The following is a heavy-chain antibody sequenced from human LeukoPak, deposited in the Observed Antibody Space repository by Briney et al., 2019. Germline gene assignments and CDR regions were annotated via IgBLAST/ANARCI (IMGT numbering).Heavy chain of an antibody. Sequence: SETLSLTCAVYGGSFSGYYWSWIRQPPGKGLEWIGEINHSGSTNYNPSLKSRVTISVDTSKNQFSLKLSSVTAADTAVYYCARVSSSSPTYYFDYWGQGTLVTVSS. D-gene: IGHD6-13*01. CDR2: INHSGST. CDR1: GGSFSGYY. V-gene: IGHV4-34*01. CDR3: ARVSSSSPTYYFDY. J-gene: IGHJ4*02.